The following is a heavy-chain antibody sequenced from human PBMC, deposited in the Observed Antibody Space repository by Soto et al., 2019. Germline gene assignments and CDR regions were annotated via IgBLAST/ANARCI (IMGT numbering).Heavy chain of an antibody. Sequence: PGESLKISCKGSGYSFTSYWISWVRQMPGKGLEWMGRIGPSDSYTNYSPSFQGHVTISADKSISTAYLQWSSLKASDTAMYYCASHGQGTAATRGWFDPWGQGTLVTVSS. V-gene: IGHV5-10-1*01. CDR2: IGPSDSYT. J-gene: IGHJ5*02. CDR3: ASHGQGTAATRGWFDP. D-gene: IGHD6-13*01. CDR1: GYSFTSYW.